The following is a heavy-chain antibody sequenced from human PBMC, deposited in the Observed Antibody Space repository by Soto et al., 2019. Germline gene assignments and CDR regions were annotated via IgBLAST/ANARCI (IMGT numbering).Heavy chain of an antibody. D-gene: IGHD2-2*01. CDR2: INPNTGFT. Sequence: QVQLVQSGAEVKKPGASVKVSCKASGYTFTSNWMHWVRQAPGQGLEWMGVINPNTGFTVYAQKFQGTVTLTREPSTSTFNMELSSLRSEDTAIYYCARDPSHQTSWWFDPWGQGTLVTVSS. CDR1: GYTFTSNW. CDR3: ARDPSHQTSWWFDP. V-gene: IGHV1-46*01. J-gene: IGHJ5*02.